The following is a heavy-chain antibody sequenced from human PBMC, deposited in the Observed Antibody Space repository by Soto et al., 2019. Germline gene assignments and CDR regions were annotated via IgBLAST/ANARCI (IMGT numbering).Heavy chain of an antibody. CDR3: ARDGSEWLRFFDY. V-gene: IGHV1-18*01. D-gene: IGHD5-12*01. Sequence: ASVKVSCKASGYTFTSYGISWVRQAPGQGLEWMGWISAYNGSTSYAQKFQGRVTMTRDTSTSTVYMELSSLRSEDTAVYYCARDGSEWLRFFDYWGQGTLVTVSS. J-gene: IGHJ4*02. CDR1: GYTFTSYG. CDR2: ISAYNGST.